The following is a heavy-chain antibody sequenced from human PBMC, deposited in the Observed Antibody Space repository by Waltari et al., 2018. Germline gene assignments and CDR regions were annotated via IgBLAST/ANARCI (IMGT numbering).Heavy chain of an antibody. Sequence: QLQLQESGPGLVKPSGTLSLNCTVSGGSVTSPNWWSWVRQSPQRGLEWIGQVLSTGKTNYSPSFASRVTMSLDASNNQFSLKVTSATAADTAVYYCARDRGRGLYLDAWGPGTLVTVSP. J-gene: IGHJ5*02. D-gene: IGHD2-15*01. CDR2: VLSTGKT. CDR3: ARDRGRGLYLDA. CDR1: GGSVTSPNW. V-gene: IGHV4-4*02.